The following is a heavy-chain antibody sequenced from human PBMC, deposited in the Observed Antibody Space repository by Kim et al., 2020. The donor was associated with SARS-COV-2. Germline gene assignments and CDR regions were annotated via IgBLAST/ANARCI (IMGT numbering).Heavy chain of an antibody. D-gene: IGHD6-13*01. CDR2: ST. J-gene: IGHJ4*02. V-gene: IGHV4-59*01. Sequence: STNYNPSLTSRVTISLCTSKNQFSLELRSVTAAYTAVYYCAREMGAAADYWGQGTLVTVSS. CDR3: AREMGAAADY.